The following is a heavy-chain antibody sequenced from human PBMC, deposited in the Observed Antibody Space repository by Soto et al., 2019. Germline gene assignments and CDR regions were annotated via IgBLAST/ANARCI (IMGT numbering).Heavy chain of an antibody. D-gene: IGHD2-15*01. V-gene: IGHV3-23*01. CDR1: GFTFSSYA. Sequence: GGSLRLCCAASGFTFSSYAMGWFRQGPGKGLEWVAVVSIGGSTHYADSVRGRFTISRDNSKNTLSLQMNSLTAKDTAVYFCAKRRGAGGHFDYWGQGALVTVSS. CDR3: AKRRGAGGHFDY. J-gene: IGHJ4*02. CDR2: VSIGGST.